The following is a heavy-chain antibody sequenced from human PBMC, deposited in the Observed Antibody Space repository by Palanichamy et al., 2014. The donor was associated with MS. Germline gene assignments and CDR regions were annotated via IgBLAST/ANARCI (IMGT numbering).Heavy chain of an antibody. V-gene: IGHV1-46*01. D-gene: IGHD6-19*01. J-gene: IGHJ4*02. CDR3: ARGSGYSSGWYYFDL. Sequence: QVHLVQSGAEVKKPGASAKISCKPSGYTFSSHHVHWVRQAPGHGLEWMGMINPSIGGTNYAHIAQSFQGRVIMTSDTSTTTVYMDVSNLRSEDTAVYYCARGSGYSSGWYYFDLWGQGTLVTVSS. CDR1: GYTFSSHH. CDR2: INPSIGGT.